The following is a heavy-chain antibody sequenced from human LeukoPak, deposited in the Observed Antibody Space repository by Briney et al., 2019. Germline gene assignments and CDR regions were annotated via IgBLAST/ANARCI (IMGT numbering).Heavy chain of an antibody. D-gene: IGHD6-19*01. V-gene: IGHV4-61*02. CDR3: ARDISWLGFDY. CDR2: IYTSGST. J-gene: IGHJ4*02. Sequence: PSETLSLTCTVSGGSISSGSYYWSWIRQPAGKGLEWIGRIYTSGSTNYNPSLKSRVTISVDTSKNQFSLKLSSVTAADTAVYYCARDISWLGFDYWGQGILVTVSS. CDR1: GGSISSGSYY.